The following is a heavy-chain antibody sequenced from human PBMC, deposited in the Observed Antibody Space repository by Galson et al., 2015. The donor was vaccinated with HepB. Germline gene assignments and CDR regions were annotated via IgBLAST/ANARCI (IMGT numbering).Heavy chain of an antibody. D-gene: IGHD3-16*01. J-gene: IGHJ6*04. CDR1: RFTFSNYV. CDR3: AKDIMGSGGLV. V-gene: IGHV3-23*01. Sequence: SLRLSCADSRFTFSNYVMNWVRQAPGKGLEWVSTISGGDGTYTYYADSVKGRFTISRDNSKNTLFLQMNSLRAEDTAVYYCAKDIMGSGGLVWGKGTTVTVSS. CDR2: ISGGDGTYT.